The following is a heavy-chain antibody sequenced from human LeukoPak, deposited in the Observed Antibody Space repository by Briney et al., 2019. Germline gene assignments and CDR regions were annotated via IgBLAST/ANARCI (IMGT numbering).Heavy chain of an antibody. D-gene: IGHD6-19*01. CDR1: GFTFSSYG. Sequence: GGSLRLSCAASGFTFSSYGMHWVRQSPGRGLEWVSFISFDGSNEFYADSLKGRFTISRDNAKDTLYLQMDSLRAEDTAVYYCAKIPYSSGWVQNWFDPWGQGTLVTVSS. CDR3: AKIPYSSGWVQNWFDP. J-gene: IGHJ5*02. CDR2: ISFDGSNE. V-gene: IGHV3-30*18.